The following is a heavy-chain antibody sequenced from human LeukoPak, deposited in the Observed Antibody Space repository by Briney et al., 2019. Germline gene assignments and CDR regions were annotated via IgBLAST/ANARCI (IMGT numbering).Heavy chain of an antibody. CDR2: IYSGGST. D-gene: IGHD1-26*01. CDR3: ARDYSGGSYSWFDP. J-gene: IGHJ5*02. V-gene: IGHV3-53*01. Sequence: PGGSLRLSCAASGFTVSSNYMSWVRQAPGKGLEWVSVIYSGGSTYYADSVKGRFTISRDNAKNSLYPQMNSLRAEDTAVYYCARDYSGGSYSWFDPWGQGTLVTVSS. CDR1: GFTVSSNY.